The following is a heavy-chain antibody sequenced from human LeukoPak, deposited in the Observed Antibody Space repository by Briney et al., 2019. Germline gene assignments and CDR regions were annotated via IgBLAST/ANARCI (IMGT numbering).Heavy chain of an antibody. V-gene: IGHV3-23*01. D-gene: IGHD3-22*01. CDR1: GFIFSSYG. CDR2: ISGSGGST. J-gene: IGHJ4*02. Sequence: PGGSLRLSCVASGFIFSSYGMSWVRQAPGKGLEWVSAISGSGGSTYYADSVKGRFTISRDNSKNTLYLQMNSLRAEDTAVYYCAKAYYYDSSGRVYFDYWGRGTLVTVSS. CDR3: AKAYYYDSSGRVYFDY.